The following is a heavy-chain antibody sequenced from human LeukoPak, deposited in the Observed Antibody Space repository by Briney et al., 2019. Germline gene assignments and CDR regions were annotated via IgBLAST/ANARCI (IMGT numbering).Heavy chain of an antibody. J-gene: IGHJ4*02. CDR1: GFTFSSYA. CDR2: ISGSGGST. Sequence: GGSLRLSCAASGFTFSSYAMSWVRQALGKGLEWVSAISGSGGSTYYADSVKGRFTISRDNSKNTLYLQMNSLRAEDTAVYYCAKGYYDSSGYFDYWGQGTLVTVSS. V-gene: IGHV3-23*01. CDR3: AKGYYDSSGYFDY. D-gene: IGHD3-22*01.